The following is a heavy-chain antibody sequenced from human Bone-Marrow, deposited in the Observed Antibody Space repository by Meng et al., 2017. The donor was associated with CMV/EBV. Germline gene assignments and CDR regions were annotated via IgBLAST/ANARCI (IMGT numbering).Heavy chain of an antibody. D-gene: IGHD1-26*01. CDR1: GFTFGLYT. J-gene: IGHJ4*02. Sequence: GGSLRLSCAPSGFTFGLYTMAWVRQAPGKGLEWVSSIRSSSSYIYYADSVKGRFTISRDNAKNSLYLEMSSLRAEDTAVYYCTRVSQWDLLLSDYWGQGTLVTVPQ. CDR3: TRVSQWDLLLSDY. V-gene: IGHV3-21*01. CDR2: IRSSSSYI.